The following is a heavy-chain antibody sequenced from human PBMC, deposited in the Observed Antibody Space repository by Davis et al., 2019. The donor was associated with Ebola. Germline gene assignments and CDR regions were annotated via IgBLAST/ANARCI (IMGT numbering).Heavy chain of an antibody. D-gene: IGHD3-3*01. CDR1: GGSISSYY. J-gene: IGHJ4*02. Sequence: PSETLSLTCTVSGGSISSYYWSWIRQPPGKGLEWIGYIYYSGSTNYNPSLKSRVTISVDTSKNQFSLKLSSVTAADTAVYYCARLYDFWSGYSGVFDYWGQGTLVTVSS. CDR3: ARLYDFWSGYSGVFDY. CDR2: IYYSGST. V-gene: IGHV4-59*08.